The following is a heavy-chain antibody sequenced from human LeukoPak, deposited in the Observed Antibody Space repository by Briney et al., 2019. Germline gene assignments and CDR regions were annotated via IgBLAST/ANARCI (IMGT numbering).Heavy chain of an antibody. CDR2: IIPIFGTA. Sequence: TVKVSCKASGGTFSSYAISWVRQAPGQGLEWMGGIIPIFGTANYAQKFQGRVTITTDESTSTAYMELSSLRSEDTAVYYCAREAGYSYGRFNSGGFSFDYWGQGTLVTVSS. CDR3: AREAGYSYGRFNSGGFSFDY. D-gene: IGHD5-18*01. J-gene: IGHJ4*02. CDR1: GGTFSSYA. V-gene: IGHV1-69*05.